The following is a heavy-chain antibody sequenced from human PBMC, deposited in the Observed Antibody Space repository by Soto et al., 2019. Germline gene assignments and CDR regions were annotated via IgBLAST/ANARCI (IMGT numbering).Heavy chain of an antibody. CDR1: GFTFTRYA. CDR3: AKDKNIVVVVAGIWFDP. CDR2: ISGSGGST. J-gene: IGHJ5*02. Sequence: GGSLRLSCAASGFTFTRYAMSWVRQAPGKGLEWVSAISGSGGSTYYADSVKGRFTISRDNSKNTLYLQMNSLRAEDTAVYYCAKDKNIVVVVAGIWFDPWGQGTLVTVSS. V-gene: IGHV3-23*01. D-gene: IGHD2-15*01.